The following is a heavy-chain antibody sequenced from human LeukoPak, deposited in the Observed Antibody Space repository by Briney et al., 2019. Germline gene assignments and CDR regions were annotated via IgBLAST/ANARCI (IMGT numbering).Heavy chain of an antibody. CDR2: ISWNSGSI. J-gene: IGHJ4*02. Sequence: GRSLRLSCAASGFTFDDYAMHWVRQAPGKGLEWVSGISWNSGSIGYADSVKGRFTISRDNAKNSLYLQMNSLRAEDTALHYCAKSASGGWIDYWGQGTLVTVSS. D-gene: IGHD6-19*01. V-gene: IGHV3-9*01. CDR3: AKSASGGWIDY. CDR1: GFTFDDYA.